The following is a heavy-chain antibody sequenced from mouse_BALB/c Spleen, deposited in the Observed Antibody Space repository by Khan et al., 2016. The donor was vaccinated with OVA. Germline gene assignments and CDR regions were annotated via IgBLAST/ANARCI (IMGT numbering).Heavy chain of an antibody. Sequence: QMQLEESGAELVRPGVSVKISCKGSGYTFTDFTMHWVKQSHAKSLEWIGVISTYYGDVTYNQKFKGKATMTVDKSSSTAYMELARLTSEDSAIYYCPRGGGGNRFAYWGQGTLVTVSA. J-gene: IGHJ3*01. V-gene: IGHV1S137*01. CDR3: PRGGGGNRFAY. CDR1: GYTFTDFT. CDR2: ISTYYGDV.